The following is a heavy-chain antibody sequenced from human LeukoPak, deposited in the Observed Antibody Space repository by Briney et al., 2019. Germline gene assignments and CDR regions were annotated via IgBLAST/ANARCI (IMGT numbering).Heavy chain of an antibody. CDR1: GGSISSYY. CDR2: IYYSGST. V-gene: IGHV4-59*08. Sequence: SETLSLTCTVSGGSISSYYWSWIRQPPGKGLEWIGYIYYSGSTNYNPSLKSRVTISVDTSKNQFSLKLSSVTAADTAVYSCASTLDPYSSSSAYFDYWGQGTLVTVSS. CDR3: ASTLDPYSSSSAYFDY. D-gene: IGHD6-6*01. J-gene: IGHJ4*02.